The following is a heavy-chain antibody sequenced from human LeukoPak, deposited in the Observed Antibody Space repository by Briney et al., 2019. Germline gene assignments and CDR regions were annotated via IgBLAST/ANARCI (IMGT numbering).Heavy chain of an antibody. V-gene: IGHV3-23*01. CDR1: GLTFSSYA. CDR2: ISGSGGST. J-gene: IGHJ3*02. D-gene: IGHD2-2*02. CDR3: AKDRFGVVVPAAILDDAFGI. Sequence: GGSLRLSCAASGLTFSSYAMSWVRQAPGKGLEWVSAISGSGGSTYYADSVKGRFTISRDNSKNTLYLQMNSLRAEDTAVYYCAKDRFGVVVPAAILDDAFGIWGQGTMVTVSS.